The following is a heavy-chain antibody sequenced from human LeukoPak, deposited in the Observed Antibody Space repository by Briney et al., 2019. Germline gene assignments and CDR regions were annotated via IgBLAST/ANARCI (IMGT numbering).Heavy chain of an antibody. J-gene: IGHJ1*01. D-gene: IGHD3-10*01. V-gene: IGHV3-30*02. CDR3: ARDLPQTYYYGSGSYRRWAEYFQH. CDR1: GFTFSSYG. CDR2: IRYDGSNK. Sequence: GGSLRLSCAASGFTFSSYGMPWVRQAPGKGLEWVAFIRYDGSNKYYADSVKGRFTISRDNSKNTLYLQMNSLRSDDTAVYYCARDLPQTYYYGSGSYRRWAEYFQHWGQGTLVTVSS.